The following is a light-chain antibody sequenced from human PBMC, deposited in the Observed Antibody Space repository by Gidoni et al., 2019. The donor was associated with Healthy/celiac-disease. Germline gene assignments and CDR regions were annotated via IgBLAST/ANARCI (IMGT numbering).Light chain of an antibody. V-gene: IGKV1-39*01. CDR2: AAS. CDR1: QSISSY. Sequence: DIQMTQSPSSLSASVGDRVTITCRASQSISSYLNWYQQKPGNAPKLLIYAASSLQSGVPSSFSGRGSGTEFTLTISSLQPEEFATYYCQQSYSTPPLTFGGGTKVEIK. CDR3: QQSYSTPPLT. J-gene: IGKJ4*01.